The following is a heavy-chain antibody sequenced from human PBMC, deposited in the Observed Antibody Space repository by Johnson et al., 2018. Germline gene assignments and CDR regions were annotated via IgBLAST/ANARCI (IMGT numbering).Heavy chain of an antibody. CDR2: ISGSGGST. J-gene: IGHJ6*02. D-gene: IGHD3-22*01. CDR3: AKDLGDYYYSSDDYYGMDG. V-gene: IGHV3-23*01. CDR1: GFTFSSYA. Sequence: VQLQESGGGLVQPGGSLRLSCAASGFTFSSYAMTWVRQAPGKGLEWVSAISGSGGSTYYADSVKGRFTISRDNSKNPLYLQMNSLRAEDPALYYCAKDLGDYYYSSDDYYGMDGWGPGTKVTVSS.